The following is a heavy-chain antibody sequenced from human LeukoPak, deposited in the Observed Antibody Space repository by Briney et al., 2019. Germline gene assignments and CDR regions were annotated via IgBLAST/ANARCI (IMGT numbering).Heavy chain of an antibody. V-gene: IGHV3-11*01. CDR3: ASGSSSVGY. J-gene: IGHJ4*02. Sequence: GGSLRLSCAASGFIYSDYYMSWIRQSPGKGLKWISYISPNGTDIYSIDSVRGRFIISRDNAKNSLYLQMNSLRAEDTAVYYCASGSSSVGYWGQGTLVTVSS. CDR2: ISPNGTDI. CDR1: GFIYSDYY. D-gene: IGHD6-6*01.